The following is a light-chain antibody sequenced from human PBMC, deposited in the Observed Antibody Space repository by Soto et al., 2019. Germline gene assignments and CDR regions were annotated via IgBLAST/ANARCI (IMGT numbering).Light chain of an antibody. V-gene: IGLV2-14*01. CDR1: SSDVGGYNY. J-gene: IGLJ1*01. CDR2: DVS. Sequence: QSALTQPASVSGSPGQSITISCTGTSSDVGGYNYVSWYQQHPGKAPKLMIYDVSNRPSGVSNRFSGSKSGNTASLTISGLQAEDEADYYCCSYTSGGTLFVCGTGTKVTVL. CDR3: CSYTSGGTLFV.